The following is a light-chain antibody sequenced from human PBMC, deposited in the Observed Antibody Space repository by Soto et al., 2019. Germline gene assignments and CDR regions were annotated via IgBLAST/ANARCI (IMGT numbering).Light chain of an antibody. CDR1: QSIGYW. CDR3: QQYNSFSKT. CDR2: AAS. J-gene: IGKJ1*01. V-gene: IGKV1-5*01. Sequence: DIQMPQSPSRLSASVGDRVTITCRASQSIGYWLAWYQQKPGKAPNLLVYAASTLETGVPSRFSGSGFGTEFTLTIASLQPDDSASYYCQQYNSFSKTFGRGTKVDIK.